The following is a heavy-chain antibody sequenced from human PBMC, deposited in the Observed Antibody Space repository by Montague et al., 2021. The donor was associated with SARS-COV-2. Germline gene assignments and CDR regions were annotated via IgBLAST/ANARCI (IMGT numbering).Heavy chain of an antibody. Sequence: SETLSLTCAVSGGSISSSNWWSWVRQPPGKGLEWIGEIYHSGSTNYNPSLKTRVTLSLDTPKNHFSLRLNSVTAADTAVYYCARAQNICFIANCVNYFDLWGLGALVSVSS. CDR1: GGSISSSNW. J-gene: IGHJ4*02. CDR3: ARAQNICFIANCVNYFDL. CDR2: IYHSGST. V-gene: IGHV4-4*02. D-gene: IGHD1-1*01.